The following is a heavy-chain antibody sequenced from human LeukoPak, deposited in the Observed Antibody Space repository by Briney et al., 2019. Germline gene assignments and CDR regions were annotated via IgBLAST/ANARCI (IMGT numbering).Heavy chain of an antibody. D-gene: IGHD3-3*01. CDR1: GGSISSSSYY. J-gene: IGHJ1*01. CDR3: ARPDHERSGPGLSQH. Sequence: SETLSLTCTVSGGSISSSSYYWGWIRQPPGKGLEWIGSIYYSGSTYYNPSLKSRVTISVDTSKNQFSLKLSSVTAADTAVYYCARPDHERSGPGLSQHWGQGTLVTVSS. V-gene: IGHV4-39*01. CDR2: IYYSGST.